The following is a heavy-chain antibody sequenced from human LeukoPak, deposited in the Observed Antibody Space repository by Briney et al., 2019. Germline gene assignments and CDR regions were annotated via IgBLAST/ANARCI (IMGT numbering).Heavy chain of an antibody. D-gene: IGHD3-22*01. CDR2: TYYSGST. CDR3: ARLRRGYSQLMAFDY. J-gene: IGHJ4*02. Sequence: SETLSLTCTVSGGSISGGSYYWAWIRQPPGKGLEWIGSTYYSGSTYYNPSLKSRVTISVDTSKNQFSLKLSSVTAADTAVYYCARLRRGYSQLMAFDYWGQGTLVTVSS. CDR1: GGSISGGSYY. V-gene: IGHV4-39*01.